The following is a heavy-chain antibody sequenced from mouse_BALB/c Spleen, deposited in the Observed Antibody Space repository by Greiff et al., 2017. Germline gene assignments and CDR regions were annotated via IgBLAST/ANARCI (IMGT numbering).Heavy chain of an antibody. J-gene: IGHJ4*01. D-gene: IGHD2-10*02. V-gene: IGHV3-2*02. CDR3: ARAQYGNYVRGYAMDY. Sequence: DVQLQESGPGLVKPSQSLSLTCTVTGYSITSDYAWNWIRQFPGNKLEWMGYISYSGSTSYNPSLKSRISITRDTSKNQFFLQLNSVTTEDTATYYCARAQYGNYVRGYAMDYWGQGTSVTVSS. CDR2: ISYSGST. CDR1: GYSITSDYA.